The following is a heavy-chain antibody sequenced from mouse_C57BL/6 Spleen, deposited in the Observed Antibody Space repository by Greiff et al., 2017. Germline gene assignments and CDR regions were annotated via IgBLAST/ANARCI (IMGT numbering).Heavy chain of an antibody. Sequence: EVQLVESGGGLVKPGGSLKLSCAASGFTFSDYGMHWVRQAPEKGLEWVAYISSGSSTIYYADTVKGRFTISRDNAKNTLFLQMTSLRSEDTAMYYCATELYYGNYGFAYWGQGTLVTVSA. CDR3: ATELYYGNYGFAY. V-gene: IGHV5-17*01. D-gene: IGHD2-1*01. J-gene: IGHJ3*01. CDR2: ISSGSSTI. CDR1: GFTFSDYG.